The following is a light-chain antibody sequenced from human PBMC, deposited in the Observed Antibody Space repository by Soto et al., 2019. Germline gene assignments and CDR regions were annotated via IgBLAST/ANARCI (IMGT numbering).Light chain of an antibody. Sequence: EIVLTQSPATLSLSPGERATLSCRASQSVSSYLAWYQQKPGQAPRLLIYDASNRATGIPARFSGGGSETDFTLTISSLEPDDFPVYYCQQRSNWRFTFGPGTKVDIK. J-gene: IGKJ3*01. CDR2: DAS. CDR1: QSVSSY. V-gene: IGKV3-11*01. CDR3: QQRSNWRFT.